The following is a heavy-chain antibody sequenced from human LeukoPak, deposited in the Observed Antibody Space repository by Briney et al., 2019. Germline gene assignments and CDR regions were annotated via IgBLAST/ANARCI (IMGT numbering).Heavy chain of an antibody. CDR1: GFTFSNAW. V-gene: IGHV3-21*01. CDR2: ISSSSSYI. Sequence: PGGSLRLSCAASGFTFSNAWMSWVRQAPGKGLEWVSSISSSSSYIYYADSVKGRFTISRDNAKNSLYLQMNSLRAEDTAVYYCARGGLYGDYVFDAFDIWGQGTMVTVSS. J-gene: IGHJ3*02. D-gene: IGHD4-17*01. CDR3: ARGGLYGDYVFDAFDI.